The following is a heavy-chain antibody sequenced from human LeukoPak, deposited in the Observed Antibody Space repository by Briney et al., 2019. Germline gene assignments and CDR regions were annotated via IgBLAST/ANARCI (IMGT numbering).Heavy chain of an antibody. CDR3: AKDRYYDFWSGYYKGSYYFDY. D-gene: IGHD3-3*01. CDR1: GFTFSSYG. CDR2: ISSNRSNK. V-gene: IGHV3-30*02. Sequence: GGSLRLSCAASGFTFSSYGMHWVRQAPGKGLEWVAFISSNRSNKYYADSVKGRFTISRDNSKNTLYLQLNSLRAEDTAVYYCAKDRYYDFWSGYYKGSYYFDYWGQGTLVTVSS. J-gene: IGHJ4*02.